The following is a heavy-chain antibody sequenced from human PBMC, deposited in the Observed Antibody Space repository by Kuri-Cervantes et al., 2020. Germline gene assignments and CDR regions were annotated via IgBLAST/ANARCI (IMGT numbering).Heavy chain of an antibody. D-gene: IGHD6-19*01. Sequence: GESLKISCAASGFTFSSYSMNWVRQAPGKGLEWVSYISSSSSTIYYADSVKGRFTVSRDNARNSLYLQMTSLRTDDTAVYYCGVWATTVAGGQGTLVTVSS. CDR2: ISSSSSTI. CDR1: GFTFSSYS. CDR3: GVWATTVA. V-gene: IGHV3-48*04. J-gene: IGHJ4*02.